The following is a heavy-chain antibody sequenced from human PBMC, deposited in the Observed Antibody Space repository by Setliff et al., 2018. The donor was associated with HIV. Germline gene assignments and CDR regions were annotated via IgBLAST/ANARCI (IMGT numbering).Heavy chain of an antibody. CDR1: GYTFTSYA. J-gene: IGHJ5*01. CDR2: IIPIFGIP. CDR3: ARDREGVRLSMIIEGPFDP. D-gene: IGHD3-22*01. V-gene: IGHV1-69*13. Sequence: SVKVSCKASGYTFTSYAISWVRQAPGQGLEWMGGIIPIFGIPNYAQKFQGRVTITADESTSTAYMELSSLRSDDTAVYYCARDREGVRLSMIIEGPFDPWGKEPWSPSPQ.